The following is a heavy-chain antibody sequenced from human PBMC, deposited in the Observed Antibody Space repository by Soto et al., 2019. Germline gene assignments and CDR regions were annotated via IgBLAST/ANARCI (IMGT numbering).Heavy chain of an antibody. J-gene: IGHJ4*02. CDR1: GYFFTSYG. D-gene: IGHD3-3*01. CDR2: ISPYNGNT. Sequence: ASVKVSCKASGYFFTSYGITWVRQAPGQGLEWMGWISPYNGNTKYAQNFQGRVTMTTDTSTSTAYMEVRRLRSADPAVYYCARDFGSDLSAPGAVFDYWGQGTLVTVSS. CDR3: ARDFGSDLSAPGAVFDY. V-gene: IGHV1-18*04.